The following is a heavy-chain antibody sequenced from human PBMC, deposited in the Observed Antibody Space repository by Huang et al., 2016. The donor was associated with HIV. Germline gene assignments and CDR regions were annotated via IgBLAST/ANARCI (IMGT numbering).Heavy chain of an antibody. V-gene: IGHV1-24*01. Sequence: QVQLVQSRAEVKKPGASVKVSCKVSECTLTGLSIHWVRQPPGKGLEWVGGLEPEIGETIYAQKFQGRFTMTEDTSTETAFMELSGLRPEDTAVYYCATGFDVFFDFWGQGTLVTVSS. CDR3: ATGFDVFFDF. CDR2: LEPEIGET. J-gene: IGHJ4*02. CDR1: ECTLTGLS. D-gene: IGHD3-9*01.